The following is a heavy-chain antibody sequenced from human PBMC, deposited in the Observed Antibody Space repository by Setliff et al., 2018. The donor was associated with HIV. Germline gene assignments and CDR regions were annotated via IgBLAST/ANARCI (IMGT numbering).Heavy chain of an antibody. CDR2: IYIYNSGST. CDR1: GGSFSGYY. D-gene: IGHD1-7*01. V-gene: IGHV4-59*12. CDR3: ARDRSTWNYGKNYMDV. Sequence: LSLTCSVSGGSFSGYYWSWIRQPPGKGLEWIGYIYIYNSGSTNYNPSLKSRVTISVDTSKNQFSLKLSSVTAADTAVYYCARDRSTWNYGKNYMDVWGKGTTVTVSS. J-gene: IGHJ6*03.